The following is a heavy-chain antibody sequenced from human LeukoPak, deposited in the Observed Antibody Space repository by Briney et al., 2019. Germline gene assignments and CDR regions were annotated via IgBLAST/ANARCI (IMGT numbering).Heavy chain of an antibody. J-gene: IGHJ4*02. V-gene: IGHV4-34*01. CDR2: INHSGST. CDR1: GGSFSGYY. D-gene: IGHD3-10*01. Sequence: SETLSLTCAVYGGSFSGYYWSWIRQPPGKGLEWIGEINHSGSTNYNPSLTSRVTISVDTSKNQFSLKLSSVTAADTAVYYCARVKGYYGSGSYSLDYWGQGTLVTVSS. CDR3: ARVKGYYGSGSYSLDY.